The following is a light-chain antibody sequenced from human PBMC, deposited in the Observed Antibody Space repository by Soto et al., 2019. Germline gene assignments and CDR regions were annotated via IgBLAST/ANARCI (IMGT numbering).Light chain of an antibody. CDR1: QSVSSSY. CDR3: QQYCSSPLVT. V-gene: IGKV3-20*01. J-gene: IGKJ5*01. Sequence: EIVLTQSPGTLSLSPGERATLSCRASQSVSSSYLAWYQQKPGQAPMLLIYGASSRATGIPDRFSGSGSGTDFTLIISRLEPEDFAVYYCQQYCSSPLVTFGQGTRLEIK. CDR2: GAS.